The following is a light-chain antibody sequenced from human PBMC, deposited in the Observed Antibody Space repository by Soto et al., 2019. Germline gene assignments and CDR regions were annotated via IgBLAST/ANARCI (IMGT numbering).Light chain of an antibody. CDR1: SSDVGGYNY. CDR2: DVS. J-gene: IGLJ1*01. CDR3: CSYAGSYYV. V-gene: IGLV2-11*01. Sequence: QSALTQPRSVSGSPGQSVTISCTGTSSDVGGYNYVSWYQQHPGKAPKLMIYDVSKRPSGVPDRFSGSKSGNPASLTISGLQADDEDDYYCCSYAGSYYVFGTGTKLTVL.